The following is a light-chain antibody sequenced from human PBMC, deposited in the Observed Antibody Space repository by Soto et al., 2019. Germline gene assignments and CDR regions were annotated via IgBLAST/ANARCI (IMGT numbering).Light chain of an antibody. CDR3: QQLNTYQVT. CDR1: QGISRY. Sequence: IQLTRSSSSLSAAVGYSVTITCRAIQGISRYLSWYQQKPGRANKTIISASYTLQSGVTDRFSGSGSGTDFTLRITSMQPEDFATYYCQQLNTYQVTLGDGTQVDLK. V-gene: IGKV1-9*01. CDR2: ASY. J-gene: IGKJ4*01.